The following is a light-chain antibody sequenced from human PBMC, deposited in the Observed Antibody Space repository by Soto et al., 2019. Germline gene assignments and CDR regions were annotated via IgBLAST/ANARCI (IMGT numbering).Light chain of an antibody. CDR3: QQYHNYPVT. Sequence: IQMTQSPSSLSASVGDRVTITCRASQDISNHLAWFQQKPGKAPKSLIYAASSLQSGVPSNFSGSASGTHFTLIISSLQPEDCATYYCQQYHNYPVTFGGGTKVEI. CDR2: AAS. V-gene: IGKV1-16*02. J-gene: IGKJ4*01. CDR1: QDISNH.